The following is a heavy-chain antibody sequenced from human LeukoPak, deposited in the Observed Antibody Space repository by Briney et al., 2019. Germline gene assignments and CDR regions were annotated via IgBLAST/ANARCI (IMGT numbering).Heavy chain of an antibody. CDR3: AREQQLVSYYYYGMDV. J-gene: IGHJ6*02. CDR2: IWYDGNNK. CDR1: GFTFSSSS. Sequence: PGRSLRLSCAASGFTFSSSSMHWVRQAPGKGLEWVAVIWYDGNNKYYADSVKGRFTTSRDNSKNTLYLQMNSLRAEDTAVYYCAREQQLVSYYYYGMDVWGQGTTVTVSS. V-gene: IGHV3-33*01. D-gene: IGHD6-13*01.